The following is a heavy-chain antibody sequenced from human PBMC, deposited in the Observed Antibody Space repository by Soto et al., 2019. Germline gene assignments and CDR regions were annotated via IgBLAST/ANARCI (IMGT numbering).Heavy chain of an antibody. Sequence: EVQLLESGGALEHPGGSLRLSCAASGFAFSTYAMTWVRQAPGKGLEWVSVISGIGGSSYYAASVKGRFTISRDNSKNTLFRQMNGLRAEETAFYYCAKVTKRAAAGRYEYYKYGMDVWAKGPRSPSP. CDR3: AKVTKRAAAGRYEYYKYGMDV. D-gene: IGHD6-13*01. V-gene: IGHV3-23*01. J-gene: IGHJ6*02. CDR2: ISGIGGSS. CDR1: GFAFSTYA.